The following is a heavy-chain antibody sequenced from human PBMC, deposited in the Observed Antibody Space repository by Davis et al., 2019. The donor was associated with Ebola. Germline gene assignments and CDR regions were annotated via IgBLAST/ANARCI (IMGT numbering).Heavy chain of an antibody. D-gene: IGHD6-19*01. J-gene: IGHJ4*02. Sequence: ASVKVSCKASGYTFTGYYMHWVRQAPGQGLEWMGRINPNSGGTNYAQKFQGRVTMTRDTSISTAYMELSRLRSDDTAVYYCASFLTYSSGTDYWGQGTLVTVSS. CDR2: INPNSGGT. V-gene: IGHV1-2*06. CDR1: GYTFTGYY. CDR3: ASFLTYSSGTDY.